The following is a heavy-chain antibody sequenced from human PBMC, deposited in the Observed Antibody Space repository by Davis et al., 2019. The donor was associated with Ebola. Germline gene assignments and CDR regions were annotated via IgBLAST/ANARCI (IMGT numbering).Heavy chain of an antibody. J-gene: IGHJ4*01. CDR1: GFTFSNYW. Sequence: GGSLRLSCAASGFTFSNYWMSWVRQVPGRGLEWVAKIQQDGGDKHYLEAVTGRFTISRDNTKDLVFLELNSLRVEDTGVYYCARDLGLDFAVVTYFDYWGHGAPVTVSS. V-gene: IGHV3-7*01. D-gene: IGHD3-3*01. CDR3: ARDLGLDFAVVTYFDY. CDR2: IQQDGGDK.